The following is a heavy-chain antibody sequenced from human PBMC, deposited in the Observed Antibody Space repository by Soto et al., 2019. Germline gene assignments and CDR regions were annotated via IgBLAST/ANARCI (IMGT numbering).Heavy chain of an antibody. V-gene: IGHV4-39*01. CDR2: VYYTGST. D-gene: IGHD3-22*01. CDR3: ARPIEGGSGGYYH. J-gene: IGHJ5*02. CDR1: GGSVSSSNNY. Sequence: QLQLHESGPGLVKPSETLSLTCTVSGGSVSSSNNYWAWIRQPAGKGVQWLGSVYYTGSTYYNPSLKVRFTISVHTSKIQFSLKLSSVTAADTAAYYCARPIEGGSGGYYHLGQGTLVPVTP.